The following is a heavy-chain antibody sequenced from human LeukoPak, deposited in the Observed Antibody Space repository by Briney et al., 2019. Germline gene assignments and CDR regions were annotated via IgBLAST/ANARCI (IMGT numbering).Heavy chain of an antibody. D-gene: IGHD1-1*01. CDR1: GYTFTSYA. Sequence: GASVKVSCKASGYTFTSYAMHWVRQAPGQRLEWMGWINAGNGNTKYSQKFQGRVTITRDTSASTAYMELSSLRSEDTAVYCCARDGQATGTTLGYWGQGTLVTVSS. CDR2: INAGNGNT. J-gene: IGHJ4*02. CDR3: ARDGQATGTTLGY. V-gene: IGHV1-3*01.